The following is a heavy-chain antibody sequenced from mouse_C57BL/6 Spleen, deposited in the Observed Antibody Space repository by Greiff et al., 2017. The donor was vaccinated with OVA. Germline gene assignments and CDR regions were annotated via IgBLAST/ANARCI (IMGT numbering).Heavy chain of an antibody. D-gene: IGHD1-1*01. Sequence: VQLKESVAELVRPGASVKLSCTASGFNIKNTYMHWVKQRPEQGLEWIGRIDPANGNTKYAPKFQGKATITADTSSNTAYLQLSSLTSEDTAIYYGVKITTVAATDYFDYWGQGTTLTVSS. CDR1: GFNIKNTY. J-gene: IGHJ2*01. CDR2: IDPANGNT. V-gene: IGHV14-3*01. CDR3: VKITTVAATDYFDY.